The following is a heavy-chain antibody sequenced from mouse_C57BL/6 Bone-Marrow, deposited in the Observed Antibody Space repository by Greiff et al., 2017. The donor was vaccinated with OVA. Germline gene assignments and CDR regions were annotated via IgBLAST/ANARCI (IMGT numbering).Heavy chain of an antibody. V-gene: IGHV1-64*01. D-gene: IGHD1-1*01. CDR2: IHPNSGST. Sequence: QVQLKESGAELVKPGASVKLSCKASGYTFTSYWMHWVKQRPGQGLEWIGMIHPNSGSTNYNEKFKSKATLTVDKSSSTAYMQLSSLTSEDSAVYYCARDPHYYGSSSAMDYWGQGTSVTVSS. CDR3: ARDPHYYGSSSAMDY. J-gene: IGHJ4*01. CDR1: GYTFTSYW.